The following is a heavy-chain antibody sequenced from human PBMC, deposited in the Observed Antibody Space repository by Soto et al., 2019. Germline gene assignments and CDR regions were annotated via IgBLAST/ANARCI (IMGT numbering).Heavy chain of an antibody. D-gene: IGHD2-2*02. CDR2: ISYDGSNK. CDR3: ARDGIVVVPAAIPIDYYYGMDV. J-gene: IGHJ6*02. Sequence: GGSLRLSCAASGFTFSSYAMHWVRQAPGKGLEWVAVISYDGSNKYYADSVKGRFTISRDNSKNTLYLQMNSLRAEDTAVYYCARDGIVVVPAAIPIDYYYGMDVWGQGTTVTVSS. CDR1: GFTFSSYA. V-gene: IGHV3-30-3*01.